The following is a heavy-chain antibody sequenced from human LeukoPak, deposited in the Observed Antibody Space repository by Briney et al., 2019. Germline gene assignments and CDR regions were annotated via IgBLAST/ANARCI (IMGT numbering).Heavy chain of an antibody. Sequence: SETLSLTCTVSGGSITSTSYYWGWSRQPPGKVVEWIGNLSYIGRTLYNPSLPSRVTLSVDTSKNQSSLKLSSVTAADTAVYYCARRSKVVVTANWFDPWGEGNLVTVSS. CDR2: LSYIGRT. J-gene: IGHJ5*02. CDR1: GGSITSTSYY. D-gene: IGHD2-21*02. CDR3: ARRSKVVVTANWFDP. V-gene: IGHV4-39*01.